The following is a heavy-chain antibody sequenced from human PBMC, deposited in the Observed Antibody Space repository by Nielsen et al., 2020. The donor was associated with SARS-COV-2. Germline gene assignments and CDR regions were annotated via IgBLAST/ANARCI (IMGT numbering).Heavy chain of an antibody. D-gene: IGHD6-13*01. CDR2: IIPIFGTA. V-gene: IGHV1-69*13. CDR1: GGTFSSYA. J-gene: IGHJ6*03. Sequence: SVKVSCKASGGTFSSYAISWVRQAPGQGLEWMGGIIPIFGTANYAQKFQGRVTITADESTSTAYMELSSLRSEDTAVYYCARSTVGQQAVENYYMDVCRKATTVPVSS. CDR3: ARSTVGQQAVENYYMDV.